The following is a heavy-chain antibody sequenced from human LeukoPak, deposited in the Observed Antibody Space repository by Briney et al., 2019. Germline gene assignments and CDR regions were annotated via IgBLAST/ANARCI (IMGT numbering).Heavy chain of an antibody. CDR2: INGYGSST. CDR1: GFTFSSYA. V-gene: IGHV3-74*01. D-gene: IGHD5-18*01. CDR3: ARDAPGNTALDY. Sequence: GGPLRLSCAPSGFTFSSYAISWVRKAPGKGLVWVSRINGYGSSTDFADSVKGRFTISRDNAKNTLYLQMNSLRAEDTAVYYCARDAPGNTALDYWGQGTLVTVSS. J-gene: IGHJ4*02.